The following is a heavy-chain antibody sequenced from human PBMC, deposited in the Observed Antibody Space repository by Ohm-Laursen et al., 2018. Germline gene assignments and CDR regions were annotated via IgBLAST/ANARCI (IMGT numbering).Heavy chain of an antibody. CDR3: ARGRGYGYNY. CDR2: INHSGST. CDR1: GDSINSYY. Sequence: SDTLSLTCTVSGDSINSYYWMWIRQPPGKGLEWIGEINHSGSTNYNPSLKSRVTISVDTSKNQFSLKLSSVTAADTAVYYCARGRGYGYNYWGQGTLVTVSS. J-gene: IGHJ4*02. V-gene: IGHV4-34*01. D-gene: IGHD5-12*01.